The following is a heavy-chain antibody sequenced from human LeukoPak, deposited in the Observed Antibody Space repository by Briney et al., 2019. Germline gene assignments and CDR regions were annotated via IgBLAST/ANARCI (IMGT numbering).Heavy chain of an antibody. D-gene: IGHD3-10*01. V-gene: IGHV1-69*01. J-gene: IGHJ3*02. CDR2: IIPIFGTA. CDR1: GGTFSSYA. Sequence: AVKVSCKASGGTFSSYAISWVRQAPGQGLEWMGGIIPIFGTANYAQKFQGRVTITADESTSTAYMELSSLRSEDTAVYYCARVRGSGSHIWSGAFDIWGQGTMVTVSS. CDR3: ARVRGSGSHIWSGAFDI.